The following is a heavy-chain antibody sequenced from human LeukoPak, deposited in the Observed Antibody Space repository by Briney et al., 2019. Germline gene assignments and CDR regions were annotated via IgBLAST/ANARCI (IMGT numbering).Heavy chain of an antibody. Sequence: GGSLRLSCAASGFTFSSYGMHWVRQAPGKGLEWVAFIRYDGSNKYYADSVKGRFTISRDNAKNSLYLQMNSLRAEDTALYYCAKDMSSSRPDAFDIWGQGTMVTVSS. CDR2: IRYDGSNK. D-gene: IGHD6-13*01. V-gene: IGHV3-30*02. CDR3: AKDMSSSRPDAFDI. J-gene: IGHJ3*02. CDR1: GFTFSSYG.